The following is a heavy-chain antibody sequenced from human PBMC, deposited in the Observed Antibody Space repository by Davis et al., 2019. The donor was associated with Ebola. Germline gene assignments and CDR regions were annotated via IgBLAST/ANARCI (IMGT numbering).Heavy chain of an antibody. Sequence: PGGSLRLSCAASGLTFSLFAMNWVRQAPGKGLEWVSAISGSLGKTYYADSVKGRFTISRDNSKNMLYLQMNNLEAEDTAVYYCAAVVAAATHWGQGTLVTVSS. J-gene: IGHJ4*02. D-gene: IGHD2-15*01. CDR2: ISGSLGKT. CDR1: GLTFSLFA. V-gene: IGHV3-23*01. CDR3: AAVVAAATH.